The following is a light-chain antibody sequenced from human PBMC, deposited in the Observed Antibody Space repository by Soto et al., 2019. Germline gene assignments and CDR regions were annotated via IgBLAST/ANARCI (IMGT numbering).Light chain of an antibody. CDR1: QSVSSN. Sequence: EIVMTQSPATLSVSPGERATLSCRASQSVSSNLAGYQQKPGQAPRLLIYGASTKATGIPARFSGSGSGAEVTLTSGSLLSEDFSVYYCHQYHNWPPFTFGAGTKVDIK. V-gene: IGKV3-15*01. CDR2: GAS. J-gene: IGKJ3*01. CDR3: HQYHNWPPFT.